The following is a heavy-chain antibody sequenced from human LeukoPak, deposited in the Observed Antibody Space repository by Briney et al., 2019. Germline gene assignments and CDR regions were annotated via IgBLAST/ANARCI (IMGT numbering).Heavy chain of an antibody. V-gene: IGHV1-2*02. J-gene: IGHJ5*02. Sequence: ASVKVSCKASGYTFTGYYIHWVRQAPGQGLEWMGRINPDSGGTNYAQKFQGRVSMTRDTSINTAYMELNRLTSDDTAFYYCGRGGITRGFDPWGQGTLVTVSS. D-gene: IGHD3-10*01. CDR2: INPDSGGT. CDR3: GRGGITRGFDP. CDR1: GYTFTGYY.